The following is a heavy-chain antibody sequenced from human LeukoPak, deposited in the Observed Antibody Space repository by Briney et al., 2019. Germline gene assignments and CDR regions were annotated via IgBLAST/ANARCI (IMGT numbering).Heavy chain of an antibody. D-gene: IGHD2-2*01. V-gene: IGHV3-30*02. J-gene: IGHJ4*02. CDR3: AKGGSPAMLDY. CDR1: GFTFSSYG. Sequence: GGSLRLSCAASGFTFSSYGMHWVRQAPGKGLEWVAFIPYDGSNKYYPDSLKGRFTISRDNSKNTLYLQMNSLRANDTAVYYCAKGGSPAMLDYWGQGTLVAVSS. CDR2: IPYDGSNK.